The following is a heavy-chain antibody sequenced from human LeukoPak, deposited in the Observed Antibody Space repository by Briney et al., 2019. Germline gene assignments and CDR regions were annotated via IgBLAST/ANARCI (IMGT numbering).Heavy chain of an antibody. CDR3: ASKDTSGWYEEA. CDR2: INPSGGST. CDR1: GYTFTTYY. J-gene: IGHJ5*02. Sequence: ASVKVSCKASGYTFTTYYMHWVRQAPGQGLEWMGVINPSGGSTSYAQKFQGRITMTRDTSTSTVYVELSSLRSEDTAVYYCASKDTSGWYEEAWGQGTLVTVSS. D-gene: IGHD6-19*01. V-gene: IGHV1-46*01.